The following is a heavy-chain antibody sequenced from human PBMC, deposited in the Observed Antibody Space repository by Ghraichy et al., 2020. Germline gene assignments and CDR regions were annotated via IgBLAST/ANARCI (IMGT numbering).Heavy chain of an antibody. CDR1: GFTFSSYS. Sequence: GGSLRLSCAASGFTFSSYSMNWVRQAPGKGLEWVSSISCSSSYIYYADLVKGRFTISRDNAKNSLYLQMNSLRAEDTAFYYCAGDVDYYDSSGYWSYYYSYGMDVWGQGTTVTVS. CDR3: AGDVDYYDSSGYWSYYYSYGMDV. D-gene: IGHD3-22*01. J-gene: IGHJ6*02. CDR2: ISCSSSYI. V-gene: IGHV3-21*01.